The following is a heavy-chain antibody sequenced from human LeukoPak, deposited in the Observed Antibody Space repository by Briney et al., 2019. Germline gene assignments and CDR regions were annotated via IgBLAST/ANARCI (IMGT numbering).Heavy chain of an antibody. V-gene: IGHV1-2*02. CDR3: ARAPSITMIVAFDY. CDR1: GYTFTDYY. Sequence: GASVKVSCKASGYTFTDYYMHWVRQAPGQGLEWMGWINPNSGDTNSAQKFQGGVTITADKSTSTAYMELSSLRSEDTAVYYCARAPSITMIVAFDYWGQGTLVTVSS. D-gene: IGHD3-22*01. J-gene: IGHJ4*02. CDR2: INPNSGDT.